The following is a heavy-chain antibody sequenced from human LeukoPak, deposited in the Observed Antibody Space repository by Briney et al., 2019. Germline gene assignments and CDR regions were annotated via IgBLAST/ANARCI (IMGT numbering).Heavy chain of an antibody. Sequence: ASVKVSCKASGYTFTGYYMHWVRQAPGQGLEWMGWINPNSGGTNSAQKFQGRVTMTRDTSISTAYMELSRLRSDDTAVYYCARDGWSLDSWRDYYNGYWGQGTLVTVSS. D-gene: IGHD3-3*01. V-gene: IGHV1-2*02. J-gene: IGHJ4*02. CDR2: INPNSGGT. CDR3: ARDGWSLDSWRDYYNGY. CDR1: GYTFTGYY.